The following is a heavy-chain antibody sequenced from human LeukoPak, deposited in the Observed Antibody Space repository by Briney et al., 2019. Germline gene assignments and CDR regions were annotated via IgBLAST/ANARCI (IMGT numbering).Heavy chain of an antibody. CDR1: GGSFSGYY. CDR3: ARVPAIAAPDYYFDY. CDR2: INHSGST. Sequence: SETLSLTCAVYGGSFSGYYWSWIRQPPGKGLEWIGEINHSGSTNYNPSLKSRVTISVDTSKNQFSLNLSSVTAADTAVYYCARVPAIAAPDYYFDYWGQGTLVTVSS. V-gene: IGHV4-34*01. J-gene: IGHJ4*02. D-gene: IGHD6-13*01.